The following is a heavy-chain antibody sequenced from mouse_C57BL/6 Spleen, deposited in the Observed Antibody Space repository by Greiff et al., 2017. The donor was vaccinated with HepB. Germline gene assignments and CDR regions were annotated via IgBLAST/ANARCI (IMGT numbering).Heavy chain of an antibody. V-gene: IGHV1-50*01. CDR1: GYTFTSYW. CDR3: AKRAYYYGSNAMDY. Sequence: QQSCKASGYTFTSYWMQWVKQRPGQGLEWIGEIDPSDSYTNYNQKFKGKATLTVDTSSSTAYMQLSSLTSEDSAVYYCAKRAYYYGSNAMDYWGQGTSVTVSS. CDR2: IDPSDSYT. J-gene: IGHJ4*01. D-gene: IGHD1-1*01.